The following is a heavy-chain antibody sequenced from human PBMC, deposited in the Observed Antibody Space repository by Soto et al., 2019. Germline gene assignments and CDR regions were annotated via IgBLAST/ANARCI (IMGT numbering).Heavy chain of an antibody. CDR1: GGSFSGYY. Sequence: SETLSLTCAVYGGSFSGYYWSWIRQPPGKGLEWIGEINHSGSTNYDPSLKSRVTISVDTSKNQFSLKLSSVTAADTAVYYCARWPKIYYYYGMDVWGQGTTVTVSS. CDR3: ARWPKIYYYYGMDV. V-gene: IGHV4-34*01. J-gene: IGHJ6*02. CDR2: INHSGST.